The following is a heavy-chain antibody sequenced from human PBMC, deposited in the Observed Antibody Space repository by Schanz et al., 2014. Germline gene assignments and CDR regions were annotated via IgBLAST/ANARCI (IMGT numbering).Heavy chain of an antibody. D-gene: IGHD3-10*01. J-gene: IGHJ3*02. CDR1: GFTFSGFW. Sequence: EVQLAESGGGLVQPGGSLRLSCAASGFTFSGFWMTWVRQAPGKGLVWVANIKKDGSEKYYVDSVKGRFTISRDNAKNSLFLQMNSLRPEDTAVYYCAKGRFGELSAFDIWGQGTMVTVSS. CDR3: AKGRFGELSAFDI. CDR2: IKKDGSEK. V-gene: IGHV3-7*03.